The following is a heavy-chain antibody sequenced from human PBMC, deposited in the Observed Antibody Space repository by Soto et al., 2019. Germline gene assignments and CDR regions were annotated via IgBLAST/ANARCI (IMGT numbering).Heavy chain of an antibody. Sequence: GGSLRLSCAASGFTFSSYWMHWVRQAPGKGLVWVSHINSDGSHTRYADSVKGRFTISRDNAKNTLYLQMNSLRAEDTAVYYCASYTRRPFDYLGQGTLVTVSS. CDR2: INSDGSHT. CDR3: ASYTRRPFDY. CDR1: GFTFSSYW. V-gene: IGHV3-74*01. J-gene: IGHJ4*02. D-gene: IGHD1-1*01.